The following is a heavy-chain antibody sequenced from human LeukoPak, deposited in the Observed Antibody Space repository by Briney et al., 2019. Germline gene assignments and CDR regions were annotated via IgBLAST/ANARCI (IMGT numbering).Heavy chain of an antibody. CDR1: GFTFSSYW. CDR2: INSDEINT. CDR3: ARAAYSSSWPNYYFYYYMDV. V-gene: IGHV3-74*01. J-gene: IGHJ6*03. Sequence: GGSLRPSCAASGFTFSSYWMHWVRQVPGKGPVWVARINSDEINTSYADSVKGRFTISRDNARNTPYLQMNSLRVEDTAVYYCARAAYSSSWPNYYFYYYMDVWGKGTTVTVSS. D-gene: IGHD6-13*01.